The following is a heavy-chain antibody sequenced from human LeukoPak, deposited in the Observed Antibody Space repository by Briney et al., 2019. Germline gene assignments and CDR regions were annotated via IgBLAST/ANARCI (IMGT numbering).Heavy chain of an antibody. Sequence: SETLSLTCTVSGGSISSGDYYWSWIRQPPGRSLEWIGYIYYSGTTYYNPSLKSRVTISVDTSENQFSLKLSSVTAADTAVYYCARGNYYDSSGIPWAQYYFDYWGQGTLVTVSS. CDR2: IYYSGTT. D-gene: IGHD3-22*01. V-gene: IGHV4-30-4*08. CDR3: ARGNYYDSSGIPWAQYYFDY. CDR1: GGSISSGDYY. J-gene: IGHJ4*02.